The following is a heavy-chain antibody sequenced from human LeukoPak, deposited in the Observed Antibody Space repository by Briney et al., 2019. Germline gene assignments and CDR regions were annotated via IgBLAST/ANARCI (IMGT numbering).Heavy chain of an antibody. CDR3: ARGSLNRVITFGGVIVDDC. CDR1: GGSFSGYY. Sequence: SETLSLTCAVHGGSFSGYYWSWIRQPPGKGLEWIGEINHSGRANYNPSLKSRVAMSVDTSNNQFSLSLSSVTAADTAVYYCARGSLNRVITFGGVIVDDCWGQGTLVTVSS. J-gene: IGHJ4*02. V-gene: IGHV4-34*01. D-gene: IGHD3-16*02. CDR2: INHSGRA.